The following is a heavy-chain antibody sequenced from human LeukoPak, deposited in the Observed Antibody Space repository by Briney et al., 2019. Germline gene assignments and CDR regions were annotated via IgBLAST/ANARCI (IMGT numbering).Heavy chain of an antibody. D-gene: IGHD3-10*01. V-gene: IGHV4-34*01. CDR1: GGALSGYY. CDR2: INHSGST. J-gene: IGHJ5*02. CDR3: ARTRYYYGSGSRYVLFDP. Sequence: TSETLSLTRAVYGGALSGYYWSWIRQPPGKGLEWIGEINHSGSTNYNPSLKSRVTISVDTSKNRFSLKLSSVTPADTAVYYCARTRYYYGSGSRYVLFDPWGQGTLVTVSS.